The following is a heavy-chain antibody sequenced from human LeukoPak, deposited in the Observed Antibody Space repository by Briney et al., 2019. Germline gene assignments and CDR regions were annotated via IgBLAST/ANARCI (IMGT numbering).Heavy chain of an antibody. D-gene: IGHD3-22*01. J-gene: IGHJ4*02. CDR1: GYSFTSYW. V-gene: IGHV5-51*01. Sequence: GESLKISCKGSGYSFTSYWIGWVRQMPGKGLEWMGIIYPGDSDTSYSPSFQGQVTISADKSISTAYLQWSSLKASETAMYYCARTYYYDSSGYYSEPYFDYWGQGTLVTVSS. CDR3: ARTYYYDSSGYYSEPYFDY. CDR2: IYPGDSDT.